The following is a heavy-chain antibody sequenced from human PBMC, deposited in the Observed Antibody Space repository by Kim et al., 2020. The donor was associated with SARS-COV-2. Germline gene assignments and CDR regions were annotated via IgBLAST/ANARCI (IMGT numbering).Heavy chain of an antibody. Sequence: GGSLRLSCVGSGFTFRNSAMTWVRQPPGKGLEWVSTIFGSGHGTYYSSSVRGRFIVSRDNSKNTLYLQMDSLRADDTAIYYCAKNVHLTSVTFLWYFGLGGRGTSVPVSS. V-gene: IGHV3-23*01. J-gene: IGHJ2*01. CDR2: IFGSGHGT. CDR1: GFTFRNSA. D-gene: IGHD2-2*01. CDR3: AKNVHLTSVTFLWYFGL.